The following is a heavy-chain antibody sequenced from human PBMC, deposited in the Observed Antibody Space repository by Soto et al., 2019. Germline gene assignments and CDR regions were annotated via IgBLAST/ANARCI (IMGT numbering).Heavy chain of an antibody. CDR1: GFTFSSYD. CDR2: IGTAGGT. Sequence: PGGSLRLSCAASGFTFSSYDMHWVRQATGKGLEWVSAIGTAGGTYYPGSVKGRFTISRENAKNSLYLQMNSLRAGDTAVYYCARAHARYCSSTSCPPKAGAFDIWGQGTMVTVSS. V-gene: IGHV3-13*01. CDR3: ARAHARYCSSTSCPPKAGAFDI. J-gene: IGHJ3*02. D-gene: IGHD2-2*01.